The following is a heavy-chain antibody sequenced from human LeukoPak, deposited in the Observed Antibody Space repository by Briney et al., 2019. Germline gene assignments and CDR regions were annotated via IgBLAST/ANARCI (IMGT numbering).Heavy chain of an antibody. CDR3: ERGFYVWGSYRSPPFDY. J-gene: IGHJ4*02. CDR2: INPNSGGT. CDR1: GYTFTGYY. Sequence: GASVKVSCKASGYTFTGYYMHWVRQAPGQGLEWMGWINPNSGGTNYAQKFQGRVTMTRDTSISTAYMELSRLRSDDTAVYYCERGFYVWGSYRSPPFDYWGQGTLVTVSS. D-gene: IGHD3-16*02. V-gene: IGHV1-2*02.